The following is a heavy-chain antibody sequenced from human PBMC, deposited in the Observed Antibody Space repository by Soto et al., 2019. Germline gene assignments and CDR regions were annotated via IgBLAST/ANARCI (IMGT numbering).Heavy chain of an antibody. Sequence: PGGSLRLSCAASGFTFSSYSMNWVRQAPGKGLEWVSSISSSSSYIYYADSVKGRFTISRDNAKNSLYLQMNSLRPEDTAVYYCAKDRSSGSPYYGMDFWGQGTMVTVSS. J-gene: IGHJ6*02. CDR1: GFTFSSYS. CDR3: AKDRSSGSPYYGMDF. V-gene: IGHV3-21*04. CDR2: ISSSSSYI. D-gene: IGHD3-10*01.